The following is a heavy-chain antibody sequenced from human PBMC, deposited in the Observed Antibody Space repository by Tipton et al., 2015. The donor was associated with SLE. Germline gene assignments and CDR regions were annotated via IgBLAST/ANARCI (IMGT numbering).Heavy chain of an antibody. Sequence: TLSLTCTVSGGSISSSSYYWGWIRQPPGKGLEWIGSIYYSGSTYYNPSLKSRVTISVDTSKNQFSLKLSSVTAADTAVYYWARHPTVTSFFGYWGQGTLVTVSS. CDR3: ARHPTVTSFFGY. D-gene: IGHD4-17*01. J-gene: IGHJ4*02. CDR2: IYYSGST. CDR1: GGSISSSSYY. V-gene: IGHV4-39*07.